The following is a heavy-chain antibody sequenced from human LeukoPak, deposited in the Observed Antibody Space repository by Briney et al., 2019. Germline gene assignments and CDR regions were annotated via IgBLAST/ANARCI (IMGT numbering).Heavy chain of an antibody. D-gene: IGHD3-22*01. V-gene: IGHV4-59*01. Sequence: PSETLSLTCSVSGGSITGYFWSWIRQPPGKGLEWIGYIHHTGSTLYNLSLKSRITISVDTSKNQFSLKLSSVTAADTAVYYCERYYYDQPKAFDIWGQGTLVTVSS. CDR3: ERYYYDQPKAFDI. CDR2: IHHTGST. J-gene: IGHJ3*02. CDR1: GGSITGYF.